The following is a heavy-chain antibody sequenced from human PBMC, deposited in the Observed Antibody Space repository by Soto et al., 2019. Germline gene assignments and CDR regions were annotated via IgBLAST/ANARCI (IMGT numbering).Heavy chain of an antibody. Sequence: EVQLVESGGGLVQPGGSLRLSCAASGFTVSSNYMSWVRQAPGKGLEWVSVIYSGGSTYYADSVKGRFTISRDNSKNTLYLHMNSLRAEDTAVYYCARPKLIAAAGRDYYYGMDVWGQGTTVTVSS. D-gene: IGHD6-13*01. V-gene: IGHV3-66*04. CDR3: ARPKLIAAAGRDYYYGMDV. J-gene: IGHJ6*02. CDR1: GFTVSSNY. CDR2: IYSGGST.